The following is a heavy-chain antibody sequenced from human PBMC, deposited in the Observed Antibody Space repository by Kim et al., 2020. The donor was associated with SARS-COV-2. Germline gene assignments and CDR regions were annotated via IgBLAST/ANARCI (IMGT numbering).Heavy chain of an antibody. CDR3: ARSYYGGNYFDY. J-gene: IGHJ4*02. V-gene: IGHV4-34*01. D-gene: IGHD1-26*01. Sequence: NYSPSLKSRVTISVDTSKNQFSLKLSSVTAADTAVYYCARSYYGGNYFDYWGQGTLVTVSS.